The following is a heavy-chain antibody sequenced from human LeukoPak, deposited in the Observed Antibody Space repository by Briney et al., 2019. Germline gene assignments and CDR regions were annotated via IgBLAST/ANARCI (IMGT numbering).Heavy chain of an antibody. J-gene: IGHJ4*02. Sequence: SVKVSCKASGGTFSSYAIGWVRQAPGQGLEWMGGIIPIFGTANYAQKFQGRVTITADESTSTAYMELSSLRSEDTAVYYCAALYYYDGSGYYYGYFDYWGQGILVTVSS. V-gene: IGHV1-69*13. CDR1: GGTFSSYA. CDR3: AALYYYDGSGYYYGYFDY. CDR2: IIPIFGTA. D-gene: IGHD3-22*01.